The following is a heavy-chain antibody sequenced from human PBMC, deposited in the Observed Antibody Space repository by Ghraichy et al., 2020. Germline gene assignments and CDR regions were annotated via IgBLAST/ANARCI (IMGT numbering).Heavy chain of an antibody. Sequence: GGSLRLSCVASGFTVSSNYMTWVRQAPGKGLEWVSVIYSGGSAYYADSVKGRFTISRDNSKNMLYLQMNSLRAEDTAVYYCARETSYYYYYGMDVWGQGTTVTVSS. J-gene: IGHJ6*02. CDR2: IYSGGSA. CDR1: GFTVSSNY. D-gene: IGHD1-7*01. V-gene: IGHV3-66*01. CDR3: ARETSYYYYYGMDV.